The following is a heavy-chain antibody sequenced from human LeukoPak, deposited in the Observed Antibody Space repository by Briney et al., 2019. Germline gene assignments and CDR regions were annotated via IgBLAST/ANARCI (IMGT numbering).Heavy chain of an antibody. J-gene: IGHJ2*01. V-gene: IGHV4-61*09. Sequence: SQTLSLTCTVSGGSISSGSYCWSWIRQPAGKGPEWIGHIHSSGSTNYDSSLKSRVTISIDTSKNQFSLKLSSVTAADTAVYYCARDRHSRYFDLWGRGTLVTVSS. CDR2: IHSSGST. CDR1: GGSISSGSYC. CDR3: ARDRHSRYFDL. D-gene: IGHD2-21*01.